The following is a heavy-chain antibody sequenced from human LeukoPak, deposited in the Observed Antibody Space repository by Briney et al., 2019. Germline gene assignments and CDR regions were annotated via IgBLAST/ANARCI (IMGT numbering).Heavy chain of an antibody. J-gene: IGHJ6*02. V-gene: IGHV3-48*01. CDR1: GFSFSSYS. CDR2: ISSGSSSI. D-gene: IGHD6-19*01. Sequence: PGGSLRLSCAASGFSFSSYSMNWVRQAPGKGLEWVSYISSGSSSIYYADSVKGRFTISRDNAKNSLYLQMNSLRAEDTAIYYCARDQWLAYYYHGMDVWGQGTTVTVSS. CDR3: ARDQWLAYYYHGMDV.